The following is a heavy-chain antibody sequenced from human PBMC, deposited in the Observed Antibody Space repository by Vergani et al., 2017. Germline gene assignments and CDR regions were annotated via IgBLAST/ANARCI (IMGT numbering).Heavy chain of an antibody. CDR2: ICGSGGST. CDR1: GFTFSSYA. D-gene: IGHD3-10*01. V-gene: IGHV3-23*04. Sequence: EVQLVESGGGLVQPGGSLRLSCSASGFTFSSYAMHWVRQAPGKGLEWVSAICGSGGSTYYADSVKGRFTISRDNSKNTLSLQMNSLRAEDTAVYYCAFSGRNIDYWGQGTLVTVSS. CDR3: AFSGRNIDY. J-gene: IGHJ4*02.